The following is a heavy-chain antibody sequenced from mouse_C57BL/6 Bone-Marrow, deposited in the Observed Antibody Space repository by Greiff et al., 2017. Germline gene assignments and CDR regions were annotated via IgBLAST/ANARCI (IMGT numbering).Heavy chain of an antibody. Sequence: QVQLQQSGAELAKPGASVKLSCKASGYTFTSYWMHWVKQRPGQGLEWIGYINPSSGYTKYNQKFKDKATLTADKSSSTAYMQLSSLTYEDSAVYYCASHSLEYYGSSLYAMDYWGQGTSVTVSS. CDR2: INPSSGYT. J-gene: IGHJ4*01. CDR1: GYTFTSYW. V-gene: IGHV1-7*01. D-gene: IGHD1-1*01. CDR3: ASHSLEYYGSSLYAMDY.